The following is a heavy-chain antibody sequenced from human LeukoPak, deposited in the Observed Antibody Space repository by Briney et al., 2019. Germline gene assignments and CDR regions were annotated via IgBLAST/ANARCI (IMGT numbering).Heavy chain of an antibody. CDR2: IYYSGST. Sequence: GSLRLSCAASGFTFSSYWMSWVRQAPGKGLEWIGSIYYSGSTYYNPSLKSRVTISVDTSKNQFSLKLSSVTAADTAVYYCAKRNQMRVFDYWGQGTLVTVSS. D-gene: IGHD1-14*01. J-gene: IGHJ4*02. V-gene: IGHV4-59*05. CDR1: GFTFSSYW. CDR3: AKRNQMRVFDY.